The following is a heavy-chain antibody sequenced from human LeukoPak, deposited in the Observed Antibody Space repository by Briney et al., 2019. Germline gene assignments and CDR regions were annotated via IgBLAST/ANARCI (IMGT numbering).Heavy chain of an antibody. CDR2: INPNSGGT. V-gene: IGHV1-2*02. J-gene: IGHJ4*02. CDR1: GYTFTGYY. Sequence: ASVKVSCKASGYTFTGYYMHWVRQAPGQGPEWMGRINPNSGGTNYAQMLQGRVNMNRDAPISTAYMALNRQRSDHTAVYLCASAFDFWSGYYINCDYWGQGTPVTVSS. D-gene: IGHD3-3*01. CDR3: ASAFDFWSGYYINCDY.